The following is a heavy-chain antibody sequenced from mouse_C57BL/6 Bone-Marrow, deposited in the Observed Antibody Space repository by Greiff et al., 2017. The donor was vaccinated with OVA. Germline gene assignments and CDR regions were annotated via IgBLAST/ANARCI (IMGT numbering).Heavy chain of an antibody. J-gene: IGHJ1*03. CDR1: GFSLSTFGMG. Sequence: SGPGILQPSQTLSLTCSFSGFSLSTFGMGVGWIRQPSGKGLEWLAHIWWDDDKYYNPALKSRLTISKDTSKNQVFLKIASVDTADTATYYCARRANWDGYFDVWGTGTTVTVSS. D-gene: IGHD4-1*01. CDR3: ARRANWDGYFDV. CDR2: IWWDDDK. V-gene: IGHV8-8*01.